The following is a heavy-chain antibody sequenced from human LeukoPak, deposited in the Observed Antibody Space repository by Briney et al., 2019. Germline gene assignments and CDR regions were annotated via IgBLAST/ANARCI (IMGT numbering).Heavy chain of an antibody. CDR2: IKEDGSEK. CDR1: GFTFGSYW. D-gene: IGHD3-10*01. Sequence: AGGSLRLSCAASGFTFGSYWMSWVRQAPGKGLEWVANIKEDGSEKNYVDSVKGRFTISRDNAKNSLYLQTNSLRGEDTAVYYCARDRGVVGTFDPWGQGTLVTVSS. CDR3: ARDRGVVGTFDP. J-gene: IGHJ5*02. V-gene: IGHV3-7*01.